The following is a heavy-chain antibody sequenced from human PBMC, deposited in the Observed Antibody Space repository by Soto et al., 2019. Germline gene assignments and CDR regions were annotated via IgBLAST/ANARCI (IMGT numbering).Heavy chain of an antibody. J-gene: IGHJ5*02. V-gene: IGHV4-38-2*01. CDR2: IYRGGIT. D-gene: IGHD1-1*01. CDR3: AIGNPDWFDP. Sequence: SETLSLTCAVSGYSISGGLYWGWIRQPPGKGLEWIGTIYRGGITYYNPSLKSRVTISIDTSKNHFSLRLSSVTATDTAVYFCAIGNPDWFDPWGQGTLVTVPS. CDR1: GYSISGGLY.